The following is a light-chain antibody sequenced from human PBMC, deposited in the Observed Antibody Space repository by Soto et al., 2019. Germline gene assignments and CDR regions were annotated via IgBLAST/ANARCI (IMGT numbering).Light chain of an antibody. CDR2: AAS. CDR3: QQSYRNPRT. J-gene: IGKJ1*01. CDR1: QSVLYSSNNKNY. Sequence: DIVMTQSPDSLAVSLGERATINCKSSQSVLYSSNNKNYLAWYQQKPGKAPKLLIYAASKLESGVPSRFGGSGSGTDFTLTISSLQPEDFATYYCQQSYRNPRTFGLGTKVDIK. V-gene: IGKV4-1*01.